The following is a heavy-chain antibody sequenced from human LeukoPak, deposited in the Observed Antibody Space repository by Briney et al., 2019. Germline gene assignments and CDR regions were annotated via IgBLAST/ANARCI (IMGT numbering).Heavy chain of an antibody. CDR1: GFTFSSYA. D-gene: IGHD3-9*01. Sequence: GGSLRLSCAASGFTFSSYAMTWVRQAPGKGLEWVSSISDTGGSIYYADSVRGRFTISRDNSKNTLYLQMNSLRAEDTAVYYCAKNRHDILTGSLHYWGQGTLVTVSS. J-gene: IGHJ4*02. V-gene: IGHV3-23*01. CDR2: ISDTGGSI. CDR3: AKNRHDILTGSLHY.